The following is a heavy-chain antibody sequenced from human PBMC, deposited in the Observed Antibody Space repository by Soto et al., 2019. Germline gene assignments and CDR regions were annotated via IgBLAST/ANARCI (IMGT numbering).Heavy chain of an antibody. CDR2: INHSGST. V-gene: IGHV4-34*01. Sequence: PSESLSLACAVYSGSFSGYYWSWIRQPPGKGLEWIGEINHSGSTNYNPSLKSRVTISVDTSKNQFSLKLSSVTAADTAVYYCSRGYGSGRWYYYYGMDVWGQGTTVTVSS. D-gene: IGHD3-10*01. J-gene: IGHJ6*02. CDR3: SRGYGSGRWYYYYGMDV. CDR1: SGSFSGYY.